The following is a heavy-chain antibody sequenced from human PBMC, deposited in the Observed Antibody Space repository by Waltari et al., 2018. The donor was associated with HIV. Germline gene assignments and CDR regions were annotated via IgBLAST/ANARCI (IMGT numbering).Heavy chain of an antibody. D-gene: IGHD6-19*01. Sequence: QVQLVQSGAEVKKPGASVKVACKASGYTFTGYCMHWVRQAPGQGLEWMGWINPKSDGTNYAQKFQGRVTMTRDTSTSTAYMELSRLRSDDTALYYCARDRIAVTGSYYYGMDVWGQGTTVTVSS. CDR2: INPKSDGT. V-gene: IGHV1-2*02. CDR1: GYTFTGYC. CDR3: ARDRIAVTGSYYYGMDV. J-gene: IGHJ6*02.